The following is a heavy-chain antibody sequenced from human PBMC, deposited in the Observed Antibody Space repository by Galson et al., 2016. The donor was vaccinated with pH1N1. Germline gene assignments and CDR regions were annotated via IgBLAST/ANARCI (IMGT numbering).Heavy chain of an antibody. J-gene: IGHJ4*02. D-gene: IGHD6-19*01. V-gene: IGHV4-4*09. CDR3: ARGLAVAGTFCFDS. Sequence: SETLSLTCTVSGGSISSYSWSWIRQPAGKGLEWIGYIYTSGSTSYNPSLKSRVTMSVDTSKNQFSLKLTSVTAAATAVYYCARGLAVAGTFCFDSWGQGTLVTVSS. CDR1: GGSISSYS. CDR2: IYTSGST.